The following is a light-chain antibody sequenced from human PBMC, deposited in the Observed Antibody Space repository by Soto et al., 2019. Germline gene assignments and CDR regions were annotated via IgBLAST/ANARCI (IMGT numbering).Light chain of an antibody. J-gene: IGLJ2*01. V-gene: IGLV2-14*01. CDR3: NSYTASSPYVV. Sequence: QSALTQPASVSGSPGQSTTISCTGTSSDVGGYNYVSWYQQHPGKAPKLMIYEVTNRPSGVSDRFSGSKSGNTASLTISGLQAEDEADYYFNSYTASSPYVVFGGGTKLTVL. CDR1: SSDVGGYNY. CDR2: EVT.